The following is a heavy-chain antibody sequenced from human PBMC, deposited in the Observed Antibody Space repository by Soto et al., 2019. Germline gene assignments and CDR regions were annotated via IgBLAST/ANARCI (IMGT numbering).Heavy chain of an antibody. V-gene: IGHV4-30-2*01. CDR3: ARELLFYDSDGFSWDDAFDI. J-gene: IGHJ3*02. CDR1: GGSLSSSAYS. D-gene: IGHD3-22*01. CDR2: IYQSGST. Sequence: SETLSLTCAVYGGSLSSSAYSWSWIRQPPGKGLEWIGFIYQSGSTYYNPSLKSRVTMSLDRPKNQFSLKLSSVTAADTAVYYCARELLFYDSDGFSWDDAFDIWGQGTMVTVSS.